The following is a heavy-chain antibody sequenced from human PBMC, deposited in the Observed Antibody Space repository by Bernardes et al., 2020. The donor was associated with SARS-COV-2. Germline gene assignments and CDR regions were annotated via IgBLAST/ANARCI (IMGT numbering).Heavy chain of an antibody. CDR1: GYTFTSYG. V-gene: IGHV1-18*04. D-gene: IGHD2-2*01. CDR2: ISAYTGNT. Sequence: ASEKVSCKASGYTFTSYGISWVRQAPGQGLEWMGWISAYTGNTHYAQKFQGRVTMTTDTSTSTAYMELRSLRSDDTAVYYCARDRVVLAAIREIDYWGQGTLVTVSS. CDR3: ARDRVVLAAIREIDY. J-gene: IGHJ4*02.